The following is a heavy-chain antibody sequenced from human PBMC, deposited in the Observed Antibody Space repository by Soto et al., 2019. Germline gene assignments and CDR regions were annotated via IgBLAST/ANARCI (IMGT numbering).Heavy chain of an antibody. CDR3: ARGPTVTTGYYYYYYMDV. V-gene: IGHV4-34*01. Sequence: SETLSLTCAVYGGSFCGYYRSWIRQPPGKGLEWIGEINHSGSTNYNPSLKSRVTISVDTSKNQFSLKLSSVTAADTAVYYCARGPTVTTGYYYYYYMDVWGKGTTVTVSS. J-gene: IGHJ6*03. D-gene: IGHD4-4*01. CDR1: GGSFCGYY. CDR2: INHSGST.